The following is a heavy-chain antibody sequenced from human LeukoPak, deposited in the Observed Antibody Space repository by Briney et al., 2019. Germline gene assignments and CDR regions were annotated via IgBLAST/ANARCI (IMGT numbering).Heavy chain of an antibody. J-gene: IGHJ4*02. Sequence: PSQTLSLTCAVSGGSISSGGYSWSWIRQPPGKGLEWIGYIYHSGSTYYNPSLKSRVTISVDRSKNQFSLKLSSVTAADTAVYYCASYSGLGITMIEERDYWGQGTLVTVSS. D-gene: IGHD3-22*01. V-gene: IGHV4-30-2*01. CDR3: ASYSGLGITMIEERDY. CDR1: GGSISSGGYS. CDR2: IYHSGST.